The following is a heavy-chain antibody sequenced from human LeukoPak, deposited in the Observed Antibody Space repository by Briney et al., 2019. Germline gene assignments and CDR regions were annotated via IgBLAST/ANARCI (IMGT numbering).Heavy chain of an antibody. D-gene: IGHD6-25*01. V-gene: IGHV4-4*02. CDR3: ARGVAAPRREGSNWFDP. Sequence: SGTLSLTCAVSSGSFSSNNWWSWVRQPPGKGLEWIGETYHSGWTHYNPSLESRVTISVDKSQNQLSLEVKSVTAADTAVYYCARGVAAPRREGSNWFDPWGQGTLVTVSS. CDR2: TYHSGWT. J-gene: IGHJ5*02. CDR1: SGSFSSNNW.